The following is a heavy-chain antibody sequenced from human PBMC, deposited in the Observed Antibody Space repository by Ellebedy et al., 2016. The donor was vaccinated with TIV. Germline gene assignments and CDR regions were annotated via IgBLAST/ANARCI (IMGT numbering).Heavy chain of an antibody. J-gene: IGHJ4*02. CDR2: IHDSGST. CDR1: GGSVGRAAYF. V-gene: IGHV4-30-4*08. CDR3: ARHGQFDY. Sequence: LRLSXSVSGGSVGRAAYFWNWIRHRPGKGLEWIGYIHDSGSTNYNPSLKSRVTLSVDTSKNQFSLKLTSVTATDTAVYYCARHGQFDYWGQGTLVIVSS. D-gene: IGHD5-24*01.